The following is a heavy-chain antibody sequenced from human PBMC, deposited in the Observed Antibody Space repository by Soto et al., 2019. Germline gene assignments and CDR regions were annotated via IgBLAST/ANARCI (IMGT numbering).Heavy chain of an antibody. V-gene: IGHV4-59*01. CDR1: GGSISSYY. CDR2: IFYSGSA. D-gene: IGHD3-9*01. Sequence: QVQLQESGPGLVKPLETLSLTCTVSGGSISSYYWSWIRQPPGKGLEWIGYIFYSGSAKCNPSLKSRVTISVDRSKNYFSLNLSSVTAADTAVYYCATDKGRYDSGMDVWGQGTTVTVFS. J-gene: IGHJ6*02. CDR3: ATDKGRYDSGMDV.